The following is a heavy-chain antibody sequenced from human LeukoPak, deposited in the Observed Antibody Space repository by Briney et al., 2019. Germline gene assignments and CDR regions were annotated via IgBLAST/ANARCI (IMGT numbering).Heavy chain of an antibody. J-gene: IGHJ3*02. D-gene: IGHD4-17*01. CDR2: IYSGGST. V-gene: IGHV3-66*01. Sequence: PAGGSLRLSCAASGFTVSSNYMSWVRQAPGKGLGWVSVIYSGGSTYYADSVKGRFTISRDNSKNTLYLQMNSLRAEDTAVYYCARGGVTTRAFDIWGQGTMVTVSS. CDR1: GFTVSSNY. CDR3: ARGGVTTRAFDI.